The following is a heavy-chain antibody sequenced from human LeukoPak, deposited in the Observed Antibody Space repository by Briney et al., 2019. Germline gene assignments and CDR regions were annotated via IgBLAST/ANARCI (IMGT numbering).Heavy chain of an antibody. Sequence: GGSLRLSCAASGFTFSSYAMHWVRQAPGKGLEYVSAISSNGGRTYYANSVKGRFTISRDNSKNTLYLQMGSLRAEDMAVYYCARGSGSGIWGQGTLVTVSS. J-gene: IGHJ4*02. CDR3: ARGSGSGI. CDR2: ISSNGGRT. D-gene: IGHD3-10*01. CDR1: GFTFSSYA. V-gene: IGHV3-64*01.